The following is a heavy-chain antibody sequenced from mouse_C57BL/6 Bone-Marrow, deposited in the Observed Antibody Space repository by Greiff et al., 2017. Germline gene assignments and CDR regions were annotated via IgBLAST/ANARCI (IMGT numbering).Heavy chain of an antibody. Sequence: EVQLVESGGGLVQPGGSLKLSCAASGFTFSDYYMYWVRQTPEKRLEWVAYISNGGGSTYSPDTVKGRFPFSRDNAKNTLYLQRSRLKSEDTAMYYCARHGRAIYGNKGAMDYWGQGTSVTVSS. CDR2: ISNGGGST. CDR3: ARHGRAIYGNKGAMDY. V-gene: IGHV5-12*01. D-gene: IGHD2-1*01. CDR1: GFTFSDYY. J-gene: IGHJ4*01.